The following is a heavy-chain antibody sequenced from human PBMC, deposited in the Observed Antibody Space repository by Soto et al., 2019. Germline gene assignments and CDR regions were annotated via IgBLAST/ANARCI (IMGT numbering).Heavy chain of an antibody. J-gene: IGHJ6*03. CDR2: IYYSGST. CDR1: GGSISSRSYY. D-gene: IGHD6-6*01. CDR3: ARLEEEWQLVSGGYYYYYMDV. Sequence: QLQLQESGPGLVKPSETLSLTCTVSGGSISSRSYYLGWIRQPPGKGLEWIGSIYYSGSTYYNPYPKRRVTIAVDTSKNQFSLKLSSGTAADTAVYYCARLEEEWQLVSGGYYYYYMDVWGKGTTVTVSS. V-gene: IGHV4-39*01.